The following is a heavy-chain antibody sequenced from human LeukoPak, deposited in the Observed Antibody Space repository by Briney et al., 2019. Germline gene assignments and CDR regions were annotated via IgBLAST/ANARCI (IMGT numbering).Heavy chain of an antibody. V-gene: IGHV1-2*02. Sequence: ASVKVSCKASGYTFTGYYMHWVRQAPGQGLEWMGWINSNSGGTNYAQKFQGRVTMTRDTSISTAYMELSRLRSDDTAVYYCARGGITMVRGVSFYSMDVWGQGTTVTVSS. J-gene: IGHJ6*02. CDR2: INSNSGGT. CDR1: GYTFTGYY. D-gene: IGHD3-10*01. CDR3: ARGGITMVRGVSFYSMDV.